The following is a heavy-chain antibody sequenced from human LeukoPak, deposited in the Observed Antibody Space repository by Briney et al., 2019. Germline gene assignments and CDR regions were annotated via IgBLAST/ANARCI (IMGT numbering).Heavy chain of an antibody. CDR2: IIPIFGTA. J-gene: IGHJ4*02. D-gene: IGHD6-6*01. CDR1: GYTFTSYG. V-gene: IGHV1-69*13. CDR3: AREYSSSDFDY. Sequence: ASVKVSCKASGYTFTSYGISWVRQAPGQGLEWMGGIIPIFGTANYAQKFQGRVTITADESTSTAYMELSSLRSEDTAVYYCAREYSSSDFDYWGQGTLVTVSS.